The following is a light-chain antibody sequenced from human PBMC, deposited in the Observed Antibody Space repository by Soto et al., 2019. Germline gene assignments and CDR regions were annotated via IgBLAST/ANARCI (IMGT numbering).Light chain of an antibody. CDR2: SAS. V-gene: IGKV3-20*01. CDR1: RTVDGNY. J-gene: IGKJ3*01. CDR3: KQYSASPRT. Sequence: PGERATLSCRASRTVDGNYLAWYHQKPGQPPRLLIHSASTRAPGIPDRFSASGAGTDFTLTIRRLEPEDSAVYYCKQYSASPRTFGPGTKVDIK.